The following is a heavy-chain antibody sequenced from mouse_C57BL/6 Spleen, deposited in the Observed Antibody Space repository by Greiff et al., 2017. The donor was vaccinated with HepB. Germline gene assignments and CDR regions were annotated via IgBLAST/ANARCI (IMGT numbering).Heavy chain of an antibody. J-gene: IGHJ4*01. CDR2: ISSGGSYT. CDR3: ARHKLTNDYDVNYAMDY. Sequence: EVHLVESGGDLVKPGGSLKLSCAASGFTFSSYGMSWVRQTPDKRLEWVATISSGGSYTYYPDSVKGRFTISRDNAKNTLYLQMSSLKSEDTAMYYCARHKLTNDYDVNYAMDYWGQGTSVTVSS. D-gene: IGHD2-4*01. CDR1: GFTFSSYG. V-gene: IGHV5-6*01.